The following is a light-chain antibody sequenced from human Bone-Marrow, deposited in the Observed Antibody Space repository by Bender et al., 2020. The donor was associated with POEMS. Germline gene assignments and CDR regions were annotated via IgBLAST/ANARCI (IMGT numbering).Light chain of an antibody. CDR2: GAT. CDR3: TSYATSSTVV. Sequence: QSALTQPASVSGSPGHSITISCTGSRGDDGRYDLVSWYQYQPGKAPKVIIYGATERPSGVSNRFSGSKSGNTASLTISGLQAEDEADYYCTSYATSSTVVFGGGTKVTVL. V-gene: IGLV2-14*02. J-gene: IGLJ2*01. CDR1: RGDDGRYDL.